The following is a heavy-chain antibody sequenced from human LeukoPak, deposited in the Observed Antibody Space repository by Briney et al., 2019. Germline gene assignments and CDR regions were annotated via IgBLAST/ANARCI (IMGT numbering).Heavy chain of an antibody. D-gene: IGHD3-22*01. Sequence: SQTLSLTCTVSGGSISSGGYYWSWIRQHPGKGLEWIGYINYSGSTYYNPSLKSRVTISVDTSKNQFSLKLSSVTAAHTAVYYCARGVGRIYYYDSSGYYYFDYWGQGTLVTVSS. V-gene: IGHV4-31*03. CDR3: ARGVGRIYYYDSSGYYYFDY. CDR2: INYSGST. CDR1: GGSISSGGYY. J-gene: IGHJ4*02.